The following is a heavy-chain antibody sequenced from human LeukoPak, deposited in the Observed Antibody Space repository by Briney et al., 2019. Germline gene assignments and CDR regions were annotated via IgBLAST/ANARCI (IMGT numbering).Heavy chain of an antibody. V-gene: IGHV3-23*01. J-gene: IGHJ6*02. CDR3: AKIRLGYCSSTSCIYYYGMDV. CDR2: ISGSGGST. D-gene: IGHD2-2*01. CDR1: GFTFSSYA. Sequence: GASLRLSCAASGFTFSSYAMSWVRQAPGKGLEWASAISGSGGSTYYADSVKGRFTISRDNSKNTLYLQMNSLRAEDTAVYYCAKIRLGYCSSTSCIYYYGMDVWGQGTTVTVSS.